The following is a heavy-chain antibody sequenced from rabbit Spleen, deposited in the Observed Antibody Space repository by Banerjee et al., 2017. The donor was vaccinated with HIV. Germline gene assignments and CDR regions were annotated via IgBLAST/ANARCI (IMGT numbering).Heavy chain of an antibody. CDR3: ARDPNYASGHYIYSF. CDR2: IYSGSSGDT. Sequence: QSLEESGGDLVKPGASLTLTCTASGFSFSSRYYMCWVRQAPGKGLEWIACIYSGSSGDTYYASWAKGRFTISKTSSTTVTLQLDSLTAADTATYFCARDPNYASGHYIYSFWGQGTLVTVS. V-gene: IGHV1S40*01. J-gene: IGHJ3*01. CDR1: GFSFSSRYY. D-gene: IGHD1-1*01.